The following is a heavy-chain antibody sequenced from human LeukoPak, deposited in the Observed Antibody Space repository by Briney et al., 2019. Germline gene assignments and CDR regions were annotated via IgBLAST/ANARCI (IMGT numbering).Heavy chain of an antibody. CDR1: GYTFTNHA. CDR3: ARGLWFGHSLSYYFDH. V-gene: IGHV1-3*01. Sequence: GASVKVSCKASGYTFTNHAMQWVRQAPGQRLEWMGWIDAGNGKTKYSQKFHGRVTITRDTSANTAYMELSSLRSEDTAVYYCARGLWFGHSLSYYFDHWGQGTLVTVSS. D-gene: IGHD3-10*01. CDR2: IDAGNGKT. J-gene: IGHJ4*02.